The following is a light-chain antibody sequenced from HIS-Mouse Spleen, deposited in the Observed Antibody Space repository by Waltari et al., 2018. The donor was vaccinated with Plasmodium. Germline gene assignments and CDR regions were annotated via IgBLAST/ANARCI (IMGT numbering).Light chain of an antibody. V-gene: IGKV3-15*01. Sequence: EIVMTQSPATLSVSPGERATLSSRASQSVSSNLAWYQQKPGQAPRLLSYGASTRATGIPARFSGSGSGTEFTLTISSMQSEDFAVYYCQQYNNWPRGTFGQGTKVEIK. J-gene: IGKJ1*01. CDR3: QQYNNWPRGT. CDR1: QSVSSN. CDR2: GAS.